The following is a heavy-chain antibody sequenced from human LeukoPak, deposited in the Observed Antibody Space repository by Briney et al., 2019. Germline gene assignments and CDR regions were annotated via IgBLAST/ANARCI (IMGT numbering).Heavy chain of an antibody. CDR2: IRYDGSNK. J-gene: IGHJ6*03. D-gene: IGHD6-19*01. CDR3: ANLGAVAGTNYYYYMDV. CDR1: GFTFSSYG. Sequence: GGSLRLSCAASGFTFSSYGMHWVRKAPGKGLEWVAFIRYDGSNKYYADSVKGRFTISRDNSKNTLYLQMNSLRAEDTAVYYCANLGAVAGTNYYYYMDVWGKGTTVTISS. V-gene: IGHV3-30*02.